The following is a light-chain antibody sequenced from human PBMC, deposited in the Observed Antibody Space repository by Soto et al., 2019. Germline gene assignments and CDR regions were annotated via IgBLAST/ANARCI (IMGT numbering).Light chain of an antibody. Sequence: QSALTQPASVSGSPGQSITISCTGTSSDVGGYNYVSWYQHHPGKAPKLLIYDVSNRPSGISNRFSGSKSDNTASLTISGLQPEDEADYYCSSYTTSNTRQIAVGTGTKVTVL. CDR2: DVS. J-gene: IGLJ1*01. V-gene: IGLV2-14*03. CDR3: SSYTTSNTRQIA. CDR1: SSDVGGYNY.